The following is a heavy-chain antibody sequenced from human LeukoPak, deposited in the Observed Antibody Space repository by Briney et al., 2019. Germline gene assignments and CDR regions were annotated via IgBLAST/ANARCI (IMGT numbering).Heavy chain of an antibody. CDR1: GFTFSSHW. V-gene: IGHV3-74*01. D-gene: IGHD5-24*01. CDR3: AWSRDGYNYFVY. J-gene: IGHJ4*02. Sequence: GGSLRLSCAASGFTFSSHWMHWVRRAPGKGLVWVSRINSDGSSTSYADSAKGRFTTSRDNAKNTLYLQMNSLRAEDTAVYYCAWSRDGYNYFVYRGQGTLVTVSS. CDR2: INSDGSST.